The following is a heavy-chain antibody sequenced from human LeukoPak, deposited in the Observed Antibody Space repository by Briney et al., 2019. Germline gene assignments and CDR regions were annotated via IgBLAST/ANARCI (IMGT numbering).Heavy chain of an antibody. CDR3: ARERTALYYFDY. J-gene: IGHJ4*02. CDR2: IWYDGSNK. D-gene: IGHD5-18*01. CDR1: GFTFSSYG. Sequence: GGSLRLSCAASGFTFSSYGMHWVRQAPGKGLEWVAVIWYDGSNKYYADSVKGRFTISRDNSKNTLYLQMNRLRAEDTAVYYCARERTALYYFDYWGQGTLVTVSS. V-gene: IGHV3-33*01.